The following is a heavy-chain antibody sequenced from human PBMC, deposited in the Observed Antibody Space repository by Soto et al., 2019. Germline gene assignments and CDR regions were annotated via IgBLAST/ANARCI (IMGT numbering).Heavy chain of an antibody. Sequence: GGSLRLSCASSGFTFSSYGMHWVRHAPGKGLDWVAVISYDGSNKYYADSVKGRFTISRDNSKNTLYLQMNSLRAEDTAVYYCAKVRSSGYYYGAFDIWGQGTMVTVSS. D-gene: IGHD3-22*01. CDR2: ISYDGSNK. V-gene: IGHV3-30*18. CDR1: GFTFSSYG. CDR3: AKVRSSGYYYGAFDI. J-gene: IGHJ3*02.